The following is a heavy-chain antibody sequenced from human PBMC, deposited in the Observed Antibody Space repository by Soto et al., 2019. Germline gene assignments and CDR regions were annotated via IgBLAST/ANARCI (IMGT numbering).Heavy chain of an antibody. J-gene: IGHJ5*02. D-gene: IGHD6-13*01. CDR2: ISSSSSYT. V-gene: IGHV3-11*05. CDR1: GFTFSDYY. Sequence: GGSLRLSCAASGFTFSDYYMSWIRQAPGKGLEWVSYISSSSSYTNYADSVEGRFTISRDNAKNSLYLQMNSLRAEDTAVYYCARDPSSWYIWFDPWGQGTLVTVSS. CDR3: ARDPSSWYIWFDP.